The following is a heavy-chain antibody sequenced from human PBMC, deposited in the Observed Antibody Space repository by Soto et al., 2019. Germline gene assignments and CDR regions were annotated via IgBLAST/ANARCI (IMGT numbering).Heavy chain of an antibody. CDR2: IISIFGTT. CDR1: GGTFSTFA. Sequence: SVKVSCKASGGTFSTFAISWVRQAPGQGLEWMGGIISIFGTTEYAQKFQGRVTIYADESTSTAYMELSSLRSDDTAVYLCATSGECGGDCSVYGMAVWGQGTTVTVSS. D-gene: IGHD2-21*02. V-gene: IGHV1-69*13. J-gene: IGHJ6*02. CDR3: ATSGECGGDCSVYGMAV.